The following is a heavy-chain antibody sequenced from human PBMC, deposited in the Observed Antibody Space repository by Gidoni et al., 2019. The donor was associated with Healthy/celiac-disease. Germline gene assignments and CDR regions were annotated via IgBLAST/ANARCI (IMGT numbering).Heavy chain of an antibody. Sequence: EVQLLESGGGLVQPGGSLRLSCAASGFTFSSYAMSWVRQAPGKGLGWVSAISGSGGSTYYADSVKGRFTISRDNSKNTLYLQMNSLRAEDTAVYYCAKAVSGSWYRTPFDYWGQGTLVTVSS. V-gene: IGHV3-23*01. CDR2: ISGSGGST. CDR3: AKAVSGSWYRTPFDY. CDR1: GFTFSSYA. J-gene: IGHJ4*02. D-gene: IGHD2-15*01.